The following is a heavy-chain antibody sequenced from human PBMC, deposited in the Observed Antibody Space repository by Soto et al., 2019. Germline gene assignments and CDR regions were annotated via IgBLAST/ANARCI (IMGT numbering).Heavy chain of an antibody. CDR1: GDSISSYS. D-gene: IGHD6-6*01. CDR2: IDSSGTT. V-gene: IGHV4-4*07. CDR3: ARVGAARQNRFDP. J-gene: IGHJ5*02. Sequence: SETLSLTCTVSGDSISSYSWSWIRQPAGKGLEWIGRIDSSGTTNYNPSLKSRVSMSVDTSKNQFSLKLSSVTAADTAVYYCARVGAARQNRFDPWGQGTLVTVSS.